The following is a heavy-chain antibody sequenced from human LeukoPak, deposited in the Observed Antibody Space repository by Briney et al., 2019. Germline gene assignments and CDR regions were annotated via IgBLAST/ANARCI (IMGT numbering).Heavy chain of an antibody. CDR2: IRNSGSTI. D-gene: IGHD6-13*01. CDR3: ARDPNYSSSWYVSYYYYYMDV. Sequence: GGSLRLSCAASGFTFSSYSMNWVRQAPGKGLEWVSYIRNSGSTIYYADSVKGRFTISRDNAKNSLYLQMNSLRDEDTAVYYCARDPNYSSSWYVSYYYYYMDVWGKGTTVTVSS. CDR1: GFTFSSYS. J-gene: IGHJ6*03. V-gene: IGHV3-48*02.